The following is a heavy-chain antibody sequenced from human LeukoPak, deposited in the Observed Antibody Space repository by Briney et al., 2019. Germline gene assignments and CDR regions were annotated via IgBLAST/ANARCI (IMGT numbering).Heavy chain of an antibody. Sequence: PGGSLRLSCAASGFTFSSYAMHWVRQAPGKGLEWVAVIWYDGSNKYYADSVKGRFTISRDNSKNTLYLQMNSLRAEDTAVYYCARRPRYSGSYFDYWGQGTLVTVSS. J-gene: IGHJ4*02. CDR2: IWYDGSNK. V-gene: IGHV3-33*08. D-gene: IGHD1-26*01. CDR1: GFTFSSYA. CDR3: ARRPRYSGSYFDY.